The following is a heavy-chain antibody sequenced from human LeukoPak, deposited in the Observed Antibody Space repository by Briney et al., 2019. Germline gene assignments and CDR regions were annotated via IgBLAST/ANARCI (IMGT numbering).Heavy chain of an antibody. CDR2: MNPNSGNT. Sequence: ASVKVSCKASGYTFTSYDINWVRQATGQGLEWMGCMNPNSGNTGYAQKFQGRVTMTRNTSISTAYMELSSLRSEDTAVYYCAREQLEPRVNAFDIWGQGTMVTVSS. J-gene: IGHJ3*02. CDR3: AREQLEPRVNAFDI. V-gene: IGHV1-8*01. CDR1: GYTFTSYD. D-gene: IGHD6-13*01.